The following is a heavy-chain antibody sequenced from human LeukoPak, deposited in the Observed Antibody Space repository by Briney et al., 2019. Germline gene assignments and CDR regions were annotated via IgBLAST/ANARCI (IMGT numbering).Heavy chain of an antibody. V-gene: IGHV4-39*07. CDR2: INHSGST. Sequence: SETLSLTCTVSGGSISSSSYYWGWIRQPPGKGLEWIGEINHSGSTNYNPSLKSRVTISVDTSKNQFSLKLSSVTAADTAVYYCAGQTTVVTGFDYWGQGTLVTVSS. D-gene: IGHD4-17*01. J-gene: IGHJ4*02. CDR3: AGQTTVVTGFDY. CDR1: GGSISSSSYY.